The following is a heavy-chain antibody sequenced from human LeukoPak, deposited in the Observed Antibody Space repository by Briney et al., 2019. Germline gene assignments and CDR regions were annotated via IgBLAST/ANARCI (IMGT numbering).Heavy chain of an antibody. Sequence: GGSLTLSFLASGFIFSRYGIHWVRQPPGKGMEWVAVIRYAGSAYSYADSVKGRFTISRDNSKNTLYLQMSSLRAEDTAVYFCARDVWFGDYRWFDPWGQGTLVTVSS. J-gene: IGHJ5*02. CDR1: GFIFSRYG. D-gene: IGHD3-10*01. V-gene: IGHV3-33*01. CDR2: IRYAGSAY. CDR3: ARDVWFGDYRWFDP.